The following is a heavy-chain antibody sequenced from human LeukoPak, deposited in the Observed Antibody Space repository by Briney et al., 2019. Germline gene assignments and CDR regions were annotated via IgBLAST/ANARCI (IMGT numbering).Heavy chain of an antibody. D-gene: IGHD3-22*01. V-gene: IGHV3-23*01. Sequence: GGSLRLPCAASGFTFSSYWMSWVRQAPGKGLEWVSAISGSGGSTYYADSVKGRFTISRDNSKNTLYLQMNSLRAEDTAVYYCAPSGVYYDSSGYYANDAFDIWGQGTMVTVSS. CDR3: APSGVYYDSSGYYANDAFDI. CDR2: ISGSGGST. CDR1: GFTFSSYW. J-gene: IGHJ3*02.